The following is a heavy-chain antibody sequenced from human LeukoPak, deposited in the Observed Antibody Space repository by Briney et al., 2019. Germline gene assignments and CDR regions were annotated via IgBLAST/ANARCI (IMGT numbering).Heavy chain of an antibody. J-gene: IGHJ4*02. Sequence: EASVKVSCKASGYTFTGYYMHWVRQAPGQGLEWMGWINPNSGGTNYAQKFQGRVTMTRDTSISTAYMELSRLRSDDTAVYYCARAIVVVPSAFDYWGQGTLVTVSS. V-gene: IGHV1-2*02. CDR1: GYTFTGYY. CDR2: INPNSGGT. D-gene: IGHD2-2*01. CDR3: ARAIVVVPSAFDY.